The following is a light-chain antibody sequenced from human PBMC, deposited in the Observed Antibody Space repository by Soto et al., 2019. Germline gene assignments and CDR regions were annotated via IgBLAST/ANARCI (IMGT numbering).Light chain of an antibody. V-gene: IGLV1-47*01. J-gene: IGLJ3*02. CDR1: NSNIGSNY. Sequence: QSVLTQSPSASGTPGQRVTISCSGGNSNIGSNYVYWFQQLPGTAPKLLIYKNNQRPSGVPDRFSGSKSGTSASLAISGLRSEDEADYYCAAWDDSLSGWVFGGGTKVTVL. CDR3: AAWDDSLSGWV. CDR2: KNN.